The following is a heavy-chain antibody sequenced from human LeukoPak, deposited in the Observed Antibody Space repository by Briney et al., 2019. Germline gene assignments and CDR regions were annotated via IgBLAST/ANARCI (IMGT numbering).Heavy chain of an antibody. V-gene: IGHV1-2*02. CDR2: INSNSGGT. D-gene: IGHD3/OR15-3a*01. Sequence: GASVKVSCKASGYIFTGYYMHWVRQAPGQGLEWIGWINSNSGGTNYAQKFQGRVTMTRDTSISTAYMELSRLRSDDTAVYYCARDGGVTGYYTLLNPGYWGQGTLVTVSS. CDR3: ARDGGVTGYYTLLNPGY. CDR1: GYIFTGYY. J-gene: IGHJ4*02.